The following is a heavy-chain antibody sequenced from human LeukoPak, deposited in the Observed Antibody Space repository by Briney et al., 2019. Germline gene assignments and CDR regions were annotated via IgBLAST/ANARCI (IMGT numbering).Heavy chain of an antibody. V-gene: IGHV3-30*02. CDR2: IRNDGSNK. Sequence: GGSLRLSCAASGFSFSDYGMHWVRQAPGKGLEWVAFIRNDGSNKYYADSVKVRFTISRDNSKSTLYLQMNSLRAEETAVYYWAKYGSSWSFDHWGQGTLVSVSS. J-gene: IGHJ4*02. CDR3: AKYGSSWSFDH. CDR1: GFSFSDYG. D-gene: IGHD6-13*01.